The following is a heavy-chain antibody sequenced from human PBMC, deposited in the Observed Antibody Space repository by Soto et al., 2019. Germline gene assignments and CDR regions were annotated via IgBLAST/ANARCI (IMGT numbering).Heavy chain of an antibody. Sequence: PGGSLRLSCAASGFVFYDYGMHWVRQAPGKGLEWVAFVSANGQTQFYADSVKGRFAISRDNSKNTLYLQMNSLRAEDTAVYYCANTGGYSYGVFDYWGQGTLVTVSS. D-gene: IGHD5-18*01. CDR3: ANTGGYSYGVFDY. CDR2: VSANGQTQ. V-gene: IGHV3-30*18. CDR1: GFVFYDYG. J-gene: IGHJ4*02.